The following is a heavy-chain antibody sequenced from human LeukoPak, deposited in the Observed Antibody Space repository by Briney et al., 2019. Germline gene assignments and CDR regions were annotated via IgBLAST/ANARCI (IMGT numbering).Heavy chain of an antibody. CDR1: GFTFSSYA. D-gene: IGHD1-26*01. CDR3: ARGGGMGAYYPAYFDY. Sequence: GGSLRLSCAASGFTFSSYAMSWVRQAPGKGLEWVSAISGSGGSTYYADSVRGRFTISRDNSKNTLYLQMSSLRVEDTAVYYCARGGGMGAYYPAYFDYWGQGTLVTVSS. CDR2: ISGSGGST. J-gene: IGHJ4*02. V-gene: IGHV3-23*01.